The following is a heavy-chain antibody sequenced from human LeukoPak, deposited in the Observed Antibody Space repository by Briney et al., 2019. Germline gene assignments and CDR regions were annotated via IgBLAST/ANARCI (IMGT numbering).Heavy chain of an antibody. CDR3: ARDHYYDFWSGYPNWFDP. Sequence: GGSLRLSCAASGFTFSSYGMHWVRQAPGKGLEWVAVIWYDGSNKYYADSVKGRFTISRDNAKNSLYLQMNSLRAEDTAVYYCARDHYYDFWSGYPNWFDPWGQGTLVTVSS. V-gene: IGHV3-33*01. J-gene: IGHJ5*02. CDR2: IWYDGSNK. D-gene: IGHD3-3*01. CDR1: GFTFSSYG.